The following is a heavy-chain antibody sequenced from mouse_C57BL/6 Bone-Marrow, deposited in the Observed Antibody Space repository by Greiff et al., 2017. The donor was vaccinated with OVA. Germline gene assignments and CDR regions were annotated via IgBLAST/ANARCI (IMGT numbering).Heavy chain of an antibody. V-gene: IGHV14-4*01. Sequence: EVKLMESGAELVRPGASVKLSCTASGFNIKDDYMHWVKQRPEQGLEWIGWIDPENGDTEYASKFQGKATITADTSSNTAYLQLSSLTSEDTAVYYCTNYGSSYGYWGQGTTLTVSS. J-gene: IGHJ2*01. D-gene: IGHD1-1*01. CDR2: IDPENGDT. CDR3: TNYGSSYGY. CDR1: GFNIKDDY.